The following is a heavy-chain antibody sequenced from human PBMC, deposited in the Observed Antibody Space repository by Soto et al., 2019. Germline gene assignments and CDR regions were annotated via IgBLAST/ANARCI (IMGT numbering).Heavy chain of an antibody. V-gene: IGHV1-69*01. CDR2: IIPICGTA. Sequence: QVQLVQSGAEVKKPGSSVKVSCKASGGTFSSYAISWVRQAPGQGLEWMGGIIPICGTANYAQKFQGRDTITADESTSTAHMELSSLSSEDTAVYYCASREGELLNLDYWGQGNLVTGSS. J-gene: IGHJ4*02. CDR1: GGTFSSYA. CDR3: ASREGELLNLDY. D-gene: IGHD3-10*01.